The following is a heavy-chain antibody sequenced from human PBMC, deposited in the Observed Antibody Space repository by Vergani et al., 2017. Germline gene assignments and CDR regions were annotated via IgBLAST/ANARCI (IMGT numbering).Heavy chain of an antibody. CDR1: GYIFKNYY. V-gene: IGHV1-46*02. D-gene: IGHD2-15*01. Sequence: QVQLVQSGAAVKKPGASAKVSCTASGYIFKNYYMHWLRLAPGQGFQWMGVVNFVTGAATSPQKFEGRITMTRDTSTATFYMYLSSLKDEDTAIYYCARSIGYCTSGSCRPDYFDLWGQGTLVTVSS. J-gene: IGHJ4*02. CDR2: VNFVTGAA. CDR3: ARSIGYCTSGSCRPDYFDL.